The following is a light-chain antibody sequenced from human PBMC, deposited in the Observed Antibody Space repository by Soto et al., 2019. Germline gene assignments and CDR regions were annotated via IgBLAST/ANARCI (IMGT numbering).Light chain of an antibody. CDR3: QQSYNMPQM. Sequence: DIQMTQSPSSLSASVGDRVTITCRASQSIRTYLNWYQQKPGRAPKLLIYAASSLQSGVPSRFSGSGSETEFILTISSLQPEDFATYYCQQSYNMPQMFGGGTKVEIK. CDR1: QSIRTY. V-gene: IGKV1-39*01. J-gene: IGKJ4*02. CDR2: AAS.